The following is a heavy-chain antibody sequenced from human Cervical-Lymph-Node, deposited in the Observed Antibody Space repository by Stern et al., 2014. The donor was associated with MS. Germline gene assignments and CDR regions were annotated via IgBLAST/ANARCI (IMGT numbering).Heavy chain of an antibody. V-gene: IGHV4-61*02. CDR1: GGSISSGSYY. CDR2: IYTSGST. J-gene: IGHJ6*02. Sequence: VQLVESGPGLVKPSQTLSLTCTVSGGSISSGSYYWSWIRQPAGKGLEWIGRIYTSGSTNYNPSLKSGVPIPVDTPKNRFSLKLSLVTAADTAVYYCARDCRLRYFDNYGMDVWGQGTTVTVSS. D-gene: IGHD3-9*01. CDR3: ARDCRLRYFDNYGMDV.